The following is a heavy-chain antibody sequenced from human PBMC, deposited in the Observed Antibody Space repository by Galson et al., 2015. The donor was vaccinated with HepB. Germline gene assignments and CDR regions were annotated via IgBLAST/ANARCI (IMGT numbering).Heavy chain of an antibody. D-gene: IGHD3-22*01. V-gene: IGHV1-69*13. Sequence: SVKVSCKASGGTFSSYAISWVRQAPGQGLEWMGGIIPIFGTANYAQKFQGRVTITADESTSTAYMELSSLRSEDTAVYYCARALRAHGYYYDSSGYPLDAFDTWGQGTMVTVSS. J-gene: IGHJ3*02. CDR1: GGTFSSYA. CDR2: IIPIFGTA. CDR3: ARALRAHGYYYDSSGYPLDAFDT.